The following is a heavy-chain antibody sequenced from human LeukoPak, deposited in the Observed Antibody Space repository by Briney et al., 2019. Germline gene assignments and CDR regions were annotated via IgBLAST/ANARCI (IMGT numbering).Heavy chain of an antibody. V-gene: IGHV4-59*08. Sequence: SETLSLTCTVSGASINNNFWTWIRQPPGKGLEWIGYIYSSGSANYNPSLKTRVIISGDTSKNQISLNLTSVTAADTAVYFCARHRDYYDTWGHGTLVTVSS. J-gene: IGHJ4*01. CDR2: IYSSGSA. CDR1: GASINNNF. D-gene: IGHD3-22*01. CDR3: ARHRDYYDT.